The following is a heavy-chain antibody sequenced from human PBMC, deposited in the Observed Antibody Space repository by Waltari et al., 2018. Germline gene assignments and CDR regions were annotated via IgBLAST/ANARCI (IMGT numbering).Heavy chain of an antibody. Sequence: QVQLVQSGAEVKKPGASVKVSCQASGYTFTSYAMHWVRQAPGQRLEWMGWINAGNGNTKYSQKFQGRVTITRDTSASTAYMELSSLRSKDTAVHYCARGDYSNYELDYWGQGTLVTVSS. J-gene: IGHJ4*02. D-gene: IGHD4-4*01. CDR1: GYTFTSYA. V-gene: IGHV1-3*01. CDR3: ARGDYSNYELDY. CDR2: INAGNGNT.